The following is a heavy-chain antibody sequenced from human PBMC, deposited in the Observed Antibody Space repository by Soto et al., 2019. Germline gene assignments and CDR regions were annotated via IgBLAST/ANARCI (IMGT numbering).Heavy chain of an antibody. CDR2: VSGSGGST. J-gene: IGHJ5*02. V-gene: IGHV3-23*01. D-gene: IGHD3-10*01. CDR3: VRGEKRRGITWSSWFDP. CDR1: GFTFGSYA. Sequence: EVQVLESGGDLVQPGGSLRLSCAASGFTFGSYAISWVRQAPRRGLEWVSTVSGSGGSTYYADSVTGRFTISRDNSKNTLYLQMNSLRVEVTAVYFCVRGEKRRGITWSSWFDPWGQGTLVTVSS.